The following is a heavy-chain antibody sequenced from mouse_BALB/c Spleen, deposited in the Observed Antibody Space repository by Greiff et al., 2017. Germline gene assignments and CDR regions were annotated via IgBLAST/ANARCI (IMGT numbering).Heavy chain of an antibody. V-gene: IGHV1S81*02. D-gene: IGHD2-1*01. J-gene: IGHJ1*01. Sequence: QVQLKESGAELVKPGASVKLSCKASGYTFTSYYMYWVKQRPGQGLEWIGEINPSNGGTNFNEKFKSKATLTVDKSSSTAYMQLSSLTSEDSAVYYCTRNGNYGYWYFDVWGAGTTVTVSS. CDR1: GYTFTSYY. CDR3: TRNGNYGYWYFDV. CDR2: INPSNGGT.